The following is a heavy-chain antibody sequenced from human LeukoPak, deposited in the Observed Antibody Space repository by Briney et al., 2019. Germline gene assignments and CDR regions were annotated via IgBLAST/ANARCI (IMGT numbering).Heavy chain of an antibody. Sequence: GGSLRLSCAGSGLTFSTYSIHWVRQAPGKGLEWVSCISSWSSYTYYADSVKGRFTISRDNAKSSLYLQMNSLRAEDTAVYYCARDNPYSESLAADDAFDIWGQGTMVTVSS. V-gene: IGHV3-21*01. CDR3: ARDNPYSESLAADDAFDI. CDR2: ISSWSSYT. J-gene: IGHJ3*02. CDR1: GLTFSTYS. D-gene: IGHD1-26*01.